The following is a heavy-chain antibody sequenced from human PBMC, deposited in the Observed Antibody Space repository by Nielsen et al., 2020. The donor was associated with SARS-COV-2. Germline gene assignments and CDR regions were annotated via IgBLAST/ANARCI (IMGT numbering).Heavy chain of an antibody. D-gene: IGHD6-19*01. Sequence: WIRQPPGKGLEWVSAISGSGGSTYYADSVKGRFTISRDNAKNSLYLQMNSLRDEDTAVYYCARVGSSGPGGFDPWGQGTLVTVSS. J-gene: IGHJ5*02. V-gene: IGHV3-23*01. CDR3: ARVGSSGPGGFDP. CDR2: ISGSGGST.